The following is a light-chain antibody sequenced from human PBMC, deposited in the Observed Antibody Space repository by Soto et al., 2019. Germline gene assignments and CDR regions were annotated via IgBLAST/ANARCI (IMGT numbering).Light chain of an antibody. Sequence: EIVLTQSPGTLSLSPGERATLSCRASQSVSSSYLAWYQQKPGQAPRLLIYGASGRSTGIPDRFSGSRSRTDFTLTISRLEPEDFAVYSCQKYGSSPGITFGQGTRLEIK. V-gene: IGKV3-20*01. J-gene: IGKJ5*01. CDR1: QSVSSSY. CDR2: GAS. CDR3: QKYGSSPGIT.